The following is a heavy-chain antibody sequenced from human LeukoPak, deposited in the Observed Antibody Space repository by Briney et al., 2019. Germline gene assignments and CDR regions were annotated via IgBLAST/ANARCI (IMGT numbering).Heavy chain of an antibody. V-gene: IGHV4-39*07. Sequence: SETLSLTCTVSSGSISTSNYYWGWVRQPPGKALEWIGNIFYSGSTYYSPSLKSRVTISLDTSRNQFSLKLNSVTAADTAVYYCASRYCSGGSCYPFDYWGQGTLVTVSS. CDR2: IFYSGST. J-gene: IGHJ4*02. CDR3: ASRYCSGGSCYPFDY. D-gene: IGHD2-15*01. CDR1: SGSISTSNYY.